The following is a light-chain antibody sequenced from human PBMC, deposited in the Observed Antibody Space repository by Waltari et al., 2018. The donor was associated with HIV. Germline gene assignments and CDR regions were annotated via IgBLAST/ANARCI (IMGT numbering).Light chain of an antibody. Sequence: QSVLTQPPSASGTPGQRVTISRSGSRSHIGSKTFKWYQQLPGTAPKLLIYSNDQRPSGVPDRFSGSKSGTSASLAISGLQSEDEAGYYCAAWDVSLNGLVFGGGTKLTVL. CDR3: AAWDVSLNGLV. V-gene: IGLV1-44*01. J-gene: IGLJ2*01. CDR1: RSHIGSKT. CDR2: SND.